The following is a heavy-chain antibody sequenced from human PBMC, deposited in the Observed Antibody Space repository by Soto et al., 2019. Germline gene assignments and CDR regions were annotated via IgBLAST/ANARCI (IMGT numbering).Heavy chain of an antibody. V-gene: IGHV3-33*08. Sequence: GGSLRLSCVGSGFTFSSYGIHWVRQAPGKGLDWVAVIWYDGSNKDYAESVKGRFTISRDNSKNTLFLQMNRLRADDTAVYYCASSINWGQGTLVNAPQ. J-gene: IGHJ4*02. CDR3: ASSIN. CDR1: GFTFSSYG. CDR2: IWYDGSNK.